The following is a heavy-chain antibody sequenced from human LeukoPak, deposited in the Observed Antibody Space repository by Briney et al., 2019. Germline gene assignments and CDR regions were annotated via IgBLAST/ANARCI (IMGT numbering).Heavy chain of an antibody. CDR1: GFTFSSYA. CDR3: AKDSGYVIVNWFDP. CDR2: ISGSGGST. Sequence: GGSLRLSCAASGFTFSSYAMSWVRQAPGKGLEWVSAISGSGGSTYYADSVKGRFTISGDNSKNTLYLQMNSLRAEDTAVYYCAKDSGYVIVNWFDPWGQGTLVTVSS. V-gene: IGHV3-23*01. D-gene: IGHD5-12*01. J-gene: IGHJ5*02.